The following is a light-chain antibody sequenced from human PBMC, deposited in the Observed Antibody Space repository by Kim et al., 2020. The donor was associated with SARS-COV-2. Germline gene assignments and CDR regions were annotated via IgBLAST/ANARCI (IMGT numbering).Light chain of an antibody. CDR1: SLRSYY. Sequence: SSVLTQDPAVSVALGQTVRITCQGDSLRSYYASWYQQKPGQAPVLVIYGKNNRPSGIPDRFSGSSSGNTASLTITGAQAEDEADYYCNSRDSSGPVVFGGGTKLTVL. CDR2: GKN. V-gene: IGLV3-19*01. CDR3: NSRDSSGPVV. J-gene: IGLJ2*01.